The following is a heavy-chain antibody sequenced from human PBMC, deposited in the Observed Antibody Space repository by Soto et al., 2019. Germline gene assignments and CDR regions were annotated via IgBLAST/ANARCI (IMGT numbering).Heavy chain of an antibody. J-gene: IGHJ3*02. CDR2: IYYSGST. Sequence: SETLSLTCTVSGGSISSGGYYWSWIRQHPGKGLEWIGYIYYSGSTYYNPSLKSRVTISVDTSKNQFSLKLSSVTAADTAVYYCAIDITRYCSGGSCFGVHAFDIWGQGTMVTVSS. D-gene: IGHD2-15*01. CDR1: GGSISSGGYY. V-gene: IGHV4-31*03. CDR3: AIDITRYCSGGSCFGVHAFDI.